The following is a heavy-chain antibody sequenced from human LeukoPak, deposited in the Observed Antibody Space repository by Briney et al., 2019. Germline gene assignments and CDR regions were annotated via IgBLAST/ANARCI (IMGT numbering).Heavy chain of an antibody. V-gene: IGHV1-69*04. CDR1: GYTFTSYG. CDR3: ARDQGYYYGSGSYYHWFDP. CDR2: IIPILGIA. J-gene: IGHJ5*02. D-gene: IGHD3-10*01. Sequence: ASVKVSCKASGYTFTSYGISWVRQAPGQGLEWMGRIIPILGIANYAQKFQGRVTITADKSTSTAYMELSSLRSEDTAVYYCARDQGYYYGSGSYYHWFDPWGQGTLVTVSS.